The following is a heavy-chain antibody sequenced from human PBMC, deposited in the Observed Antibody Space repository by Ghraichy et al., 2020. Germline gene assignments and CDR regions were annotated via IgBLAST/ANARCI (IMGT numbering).Heavy chain of an antibody. CDR3: ARSDPYSSSSNNWLDP. V-gene: IGHV4-59*01. J-gene: IGHJ5*02. CDR2: IYYSGST. D-gene: IGHD6-6*01. Sequence: SETLSLTCTVSGGSISSYYWSWIRQPPGKGLEWIGYIYYSGSTNYNPSLKSRVTISVDTSKNQFSLKLSSVTAADTAVYYCARSDPYSSSSNNWLDPWGQGTLVTVSS. CDR1: GGSISSYY.